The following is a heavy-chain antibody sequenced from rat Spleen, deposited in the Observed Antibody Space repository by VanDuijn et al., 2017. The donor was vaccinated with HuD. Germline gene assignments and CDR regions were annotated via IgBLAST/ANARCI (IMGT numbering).Heavy chain of an antibody. CDR2: IIYDGSST. CDR1: GFTFSDYA. CDR3: ATPGTLFDY. D-gene: IGHD5-1*01. J-gene: IGHJ2*01. V-gene: IGHV5S10*01. Sequence: EVQLVESGGGLVQPGNSLKLSCAASGFTFSDYAMAWVRQSPKKGLEWVATIIYDGSSTYYRDSVKGRFTISRDNAKSTLYLQMDSLRSEDTATYYCATPGTLFDYWGQGVMVTVSS.